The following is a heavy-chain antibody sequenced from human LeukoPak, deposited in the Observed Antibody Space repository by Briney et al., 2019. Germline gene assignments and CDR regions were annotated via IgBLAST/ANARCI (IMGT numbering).Heavy chain of an antibody. D-gene: IGHD6-19*01. CDR2: INTNTGNP. Sequence: ASVKVSCKASGYTFTTYAMSWVRQAPGQGLEWMGWINTNTGNPTYAQGFTGRFVFSLDTSVSTAYLQISSLKAEDTAVYYCAKYNSGWYRWFDPWGQGTLVTVSS. J-gene: IGHJ5*02. V-gene: IGHV7-4-1*02. CDR3: AKYNSGWYRWFDP. CDR1: GYTFTTYA.